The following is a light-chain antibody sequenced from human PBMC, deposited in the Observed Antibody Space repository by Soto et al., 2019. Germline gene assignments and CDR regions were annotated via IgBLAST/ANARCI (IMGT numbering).Light chain of an antibody. CDR1: QTISSY. J-gene: IGKJ1*01. CDR2: AAS. V-gene: IGKV1-39*01. Sequence: DIQMTQSPSSLSASVGDRVTITCRASQTISSYLNWYQQKPGKAPKLLIYAASSLQTGVPSRFSGSGSGTDFTLTISNLQPEDFAAYYCQQSYSNPQTFGQGTKVEIK. CDR3: QQSYSNPQT.